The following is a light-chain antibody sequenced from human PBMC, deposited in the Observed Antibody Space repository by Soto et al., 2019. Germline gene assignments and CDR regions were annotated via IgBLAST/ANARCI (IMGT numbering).Light chain of an antibody. CDR3: SSFTSSTTLV. CDR1: SSDIGGYDY. CDR2: NVS. J-gene: IGLJ2*01. V-gene: IGLV2-14*01. Sequence: QSALTQPASVSGSPGQSITISCTGTSSDIGGYDYVSWYQQHPGKAPKLMIHNVSNRPSGVSNRFSGSKSGNTASLTISGLQAEDEADYYCSSFTSSTTLVFGGGTKLT.